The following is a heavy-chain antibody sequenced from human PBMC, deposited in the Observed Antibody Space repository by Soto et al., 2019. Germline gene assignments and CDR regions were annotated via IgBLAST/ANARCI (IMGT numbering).Heavy chain of an antibody. Sequence: QVQLQESGPGLVEPSQTLSLTCTVSGGSIRDGGYYWSWIRQRPGKGLEWLGYIYYTGSAYYNPSLKSRLTISVDMSKSQFSLKLTSLTAADTAVYYCAKDPSPQPTTVVTPGWFDPWGQGILVTVSS. D-gene: IGHD4-17*01. CDR3: AKDPSPQPTTVVTPGWFDP. CDR2: IYYTGSA. CDR1: GGSIRDGGYY. J-gene: IGHJ5*02. V-gene: IGHV4-31*03.